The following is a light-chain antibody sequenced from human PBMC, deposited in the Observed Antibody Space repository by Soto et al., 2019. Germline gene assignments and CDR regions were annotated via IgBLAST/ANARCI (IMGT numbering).Light chain of an antibody. CDR2: AAS. CDR3: QQYNNWLT. V-gene: IGKV3-15*01. J-gene: IGKJ1*01. Sequence: EIVMTQSPATLSVSPGERATLSCRASQSVNRNLAWYQQKPGQAPRLLISAASTRATGIPARFSGSGSETEFTLTISSLQSEDFAVYYCQQYNNWLTFGEGTKVEMK. CDR1: QSVNRN.